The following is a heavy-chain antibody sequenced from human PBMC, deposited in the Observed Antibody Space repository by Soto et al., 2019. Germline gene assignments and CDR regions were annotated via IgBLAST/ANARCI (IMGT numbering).Heavy chain of an antibody. V-gene: IGHV2-26*01. CDR3: PRMNEYNYALFDY. CDR2: ISSNDEK. D-gene: IGHD1-20*01. CDR1: GFSLNNAKMG. Sequence: QVTLKESGPVLVTPTETLTLTCTVSGFSLNNAKMGVVWIRQPPGKALEFTAHISSNDEKSYSTSLKNRLTVSKDTSKSQVVLTMTNMDPVDTATYYCPRMNEYNYALFDYWGQGTQVTFSS. J-gene: IGHJ4*02.